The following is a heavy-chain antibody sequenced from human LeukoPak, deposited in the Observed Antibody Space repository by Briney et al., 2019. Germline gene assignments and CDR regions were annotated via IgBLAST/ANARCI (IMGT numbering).Heavy chain of an antibody. CDR2: IHPGDSDT. CDR1: GYSFANYW. D-gene: IGHD3-3*01. J-gene: IGHJ4*02. Sequence: GESLKISCKGSGYSFANYWIGWVRQTPGKGLEWMGIIHPGDSDTRYSPSFQGQVTISVDESISTAYLQWSSLKASDTAMYYCARRYTHYDFWSGPSDYWGQGTLVTVSS. V-gene: IGHV5-51*01. CDR3: ARRYTHYDFWSGPSDY.